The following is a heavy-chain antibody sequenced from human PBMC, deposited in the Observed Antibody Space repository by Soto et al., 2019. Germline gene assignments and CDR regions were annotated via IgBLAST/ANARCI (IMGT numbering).Heavy chain of an antibody. CDR2: ISSSSSYI. V-gene: IGHV3-21*01. D-gene: IGHD3-3*01. CDR3: ARTLDFWTGSPYYYHGMDV. Sequence: EVQLVESGGGLVKPGGSLRLSRAASGFTFSSYSMNWVRQAPGKGLEWVSSISSSSSYIYYADSVKGRFTISRDNAKNSLYLQMNSLRAEDTAVYHCARTLDFWTGSPYYYHGMDVWGQGTTVTVSS. J-gene: IGHJ6*02. CDR1: GFTFSSYS.